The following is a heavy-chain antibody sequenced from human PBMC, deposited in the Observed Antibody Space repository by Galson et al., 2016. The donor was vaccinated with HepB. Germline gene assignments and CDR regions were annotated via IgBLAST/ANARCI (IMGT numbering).Heavy chain of an antibody. CDR1: GFTFSSHW. Sequence: SLRLSCAASGFTFSSHWMHWVRQAPGKGPVWVSRINSDGSKIDYEDSVKGRFTISRDNAKNTLHLQMNSLRGEDTAIYYCARDPSTVAAVGYNWFDAWGQGTLVTVSP. CDR2: INSDGSKI. V-gene: IGHV3-74*01. J-gene: IGHJ5*02. CDR3: ARDPSTVAAVGYNWFDA. D-gene: IGHD6-19*01.